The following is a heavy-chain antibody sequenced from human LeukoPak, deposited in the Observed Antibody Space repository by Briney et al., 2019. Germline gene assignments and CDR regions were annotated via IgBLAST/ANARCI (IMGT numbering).Heavy chain of an antibody. D-gene: IGHD3-22*01. Sequence: PSETLSLTCTVSGYSISSGYYWGWIRQPPGKGLEWIGSIYHSGSTYYNPSLKSRVTISVDTSKNQFSLKLSSVTAADTAVYYCAREEDSSVTNWGQGTLVTVSS. CDR3: AREEDSSVTN. J-gene: IGHJ4*02. CDR1: GYSISSGYY. V-gene: IGHV4-38-2*02. CDR2: IYHSGST.